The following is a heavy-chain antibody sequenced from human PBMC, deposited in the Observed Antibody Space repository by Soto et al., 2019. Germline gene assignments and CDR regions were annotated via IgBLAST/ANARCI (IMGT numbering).Heavy chain of an antibody. J-gene: IGHJ4*02. CDR1: GFTFSSYW. CDR2: INGDGIST. D-gene: IGHD2-15*01. V-gene: IGHV3-74*01. Sequence: EVQLVESGGDLVQPGGSLRLSCAASGFTFSSYWMHWVRQDPERGLVWVSRINGDGISTSYADSVNGRFTISRDNAKDTIYLHMNSLGAEDTAVYYCARISQGTYCRGGNCYSDYWGQGTLVTVSS. CDR3: ARISQGTYCRGGNCYSDY.